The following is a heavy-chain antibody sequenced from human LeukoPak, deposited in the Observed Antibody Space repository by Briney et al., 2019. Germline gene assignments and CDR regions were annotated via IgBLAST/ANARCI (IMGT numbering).Heavy chain of an antibody. J-gene: IGHJ5*02. CDR2: INHSGST. V-gene: IGHV4-39*07. CDR1: GVSISSSNSY. D-gene: IGHD6-13*01. Sequence: PSETLSLTCTVSGVSISSSNSYWSWIRQPPGKGLEWIGEINHSGSTNYNPSLKSRVTISVDTSKNQFSLKLSSVTAADTAVYYCARSRIAAAGFNWFDPWGQGTLVTVSS. CDR3: ARSRIAAAGFNWFDP.